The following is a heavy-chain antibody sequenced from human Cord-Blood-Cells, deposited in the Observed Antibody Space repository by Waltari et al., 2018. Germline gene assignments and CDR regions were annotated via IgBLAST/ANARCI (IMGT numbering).Heavy chain of an antibody. CDR2: ISAYNCNT. Sequence: QVQLVQSGAEVKQPGASVKVSCKASGYTFTSYGIRWVRQAPGQGLEWMGWISAYNCNTNYAQKLQGRVTMTTDTSTSTAYMELRSLRSDDTAVYYCARDSSLGPAAMSDDFDIWGQGTMVTVSS. CDR1: GYTFTSYG. J-gene: IGHJ3*02. CDR3: ARDSSLGPAAMSDDFDI. V-gene: IGHV1-18*01. D-gene: IGHD2-2*01.